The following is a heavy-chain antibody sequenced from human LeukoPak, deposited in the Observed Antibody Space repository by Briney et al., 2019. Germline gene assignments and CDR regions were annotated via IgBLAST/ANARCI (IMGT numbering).Heavy chain of an antibody. CDR3: ARDAETYYYDSSGYIGLRYFDY. V-gene: IGHV4-31*03. Sequence: SETLSLTCTVSGGSISSGGYYWSWIRQHPGKGLEWIGYIYYSRSTYYNPSLKSRVTISVDTSKNQFSLKLSSVTAADTAVYYCARDAETYYYDSSGYIGLRYFDYWGQGTLVTVSS. D-gene: IGHD3-22*01. CDR1: GGSISSGGYY. J-gene: IGHJ4*02. CDR2: IYYSRST.